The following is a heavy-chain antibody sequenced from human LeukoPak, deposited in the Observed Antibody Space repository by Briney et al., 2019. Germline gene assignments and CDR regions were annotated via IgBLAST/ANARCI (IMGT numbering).Heavy chain of an antibody. V-gene: IGHV4-59*08. CDR3: ARQGESIGLRY. CDR2: IYDSRNT. Sequence: SETLSLTCTVSGGSISSYYWSWIRQPPGKGLEWIGYIYDSRNTNYNPSLKSRVTISVDTSKNQLSLRLNSVTAADTAVYYCARQGESIGLRYWGQGTVVTVSS. J-gene: IGHJ4*02. CDR1: GGSISSYY. D-gene: IGHD6-6*01.